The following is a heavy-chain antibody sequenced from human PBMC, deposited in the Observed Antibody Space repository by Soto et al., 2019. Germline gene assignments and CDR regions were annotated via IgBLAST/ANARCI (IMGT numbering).Heavy chain of an antibody. Sequence: VGSLRLSCAASGFTFSSYWMHWVRQVPEKGLVWVSRINSDGSITNYADAVKGRFTISRDNVKNTLYLQMNSLRAEDTAVYYCVRYPRSVGGSYRPDYWGQGTLVTVSS. CDR3: VRYPRSVGGSYRPDY. J-gene: IGHJ4*02. D-gene: IGHD3-16*02. V-gene: IGHV3-74*01. CDR2: INSDGSIT. CDR1: GFTFSSYW.